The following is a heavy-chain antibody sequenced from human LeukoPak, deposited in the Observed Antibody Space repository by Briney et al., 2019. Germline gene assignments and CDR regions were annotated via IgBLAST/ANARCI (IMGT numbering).Heavy chain of an antibody. CDR3: AKSSYYDSSGYYREYYFDY. CDR2: INSDGSST. D-gene: IGHD3-22*01. V-gene: IGHV3-74*01. CDR1: GFTFSSYW. J-gene: IGHJ4*02. Sequence: GGSLRLSRAASGFTFSSYWMHWARQAPGKGLVWVSRINSDGSSTSYADSVKGRFTISRDNAKNTLYLQMNSLRAEDTAVYYCAKSSYYDSSGYYREYYFDYWGQGTLVTVSS.